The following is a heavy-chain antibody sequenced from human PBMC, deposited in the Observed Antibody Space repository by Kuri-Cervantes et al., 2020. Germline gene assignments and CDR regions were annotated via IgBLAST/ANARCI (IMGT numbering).Heavy chain of an antibody. Sequence: SGPTLVKPTQTLTLTCTFSGFSLTTDGVGVGWIRRPPGKALEWLALIYWDDGKHYSPSLKNRVSITRDTSKNQVVLTMTNMDPVDTGTYYCAHRRRRSSGWFSFDYWGQGTLVIVSS. CDR2: IYWDDGK. D-gene: IGHD6-19*01. J-gene: IGHJ4*02. CDR3: AHRRRRSSGWFSFDY. V-gene: IGHV2-5*02. CDR1: GFSLTTDGVG.